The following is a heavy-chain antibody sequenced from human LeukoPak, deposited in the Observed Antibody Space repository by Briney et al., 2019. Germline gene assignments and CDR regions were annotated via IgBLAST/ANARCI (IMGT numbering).Heavy chain of an antibody. J-gene: IGHJ3*01. CDR1: GYDFTKYD. V-gene: IGHV1-8*03. CDR2: INPNSANT. D-gene: IGHD6-19*01. CDR3: ARVGTDVAGLDDAFDV. Sequence: ASVKVSCKASGYDFTKYDINWVRQATGQGLEWVGWINPNSANTGYAEKFQGRVTIYMNYYISTVYMELSDLTFEDTALYYCARVGTDVAGLDDAFDVWGQGTVVTVSS.